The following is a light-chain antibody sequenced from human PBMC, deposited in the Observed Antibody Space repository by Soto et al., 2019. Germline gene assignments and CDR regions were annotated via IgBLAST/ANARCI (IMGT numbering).Light chain of an antibody. CDR2: EVS. V-gene: IGLV2-23*02. J-gene: IGLJ3*02. Sequence: QSVLTQPASVSGSPGQSITISCAGTSSDVGSYNLVSWYQQHPGKAPKLMIYEVSKRPSGVSNRFSGSKPGNTASLTISGLQAEDEADYYCCSYAGSSTLVFGGGTQLTVL. CDR3: CSYAGSSTLV. CDR1: SSDVGSYNL.